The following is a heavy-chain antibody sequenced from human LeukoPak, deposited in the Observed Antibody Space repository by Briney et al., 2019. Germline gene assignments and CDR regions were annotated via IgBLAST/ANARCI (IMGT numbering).Heavy chain of an antibody. V-gene: IGHV3-74*01. Sequence: GGSLRLSCAPSGFTFTSYWMHCVRQPPGKGRVWVSRVEHDGSQIAYADSVTGRFTISRDNARNMVSVKMNSHSAEHTAVYYWATDLGWGQGTLVTVSS. CDR2: VEHDGSQI. J-gene: IGHJ4*02. CDR1: GFTFTSYW. CDR3: ATDLG.